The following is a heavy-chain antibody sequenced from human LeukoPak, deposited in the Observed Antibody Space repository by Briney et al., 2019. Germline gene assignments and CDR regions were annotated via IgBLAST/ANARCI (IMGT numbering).Heavy chain of an antibody. V-gene: IGHV1-3*01. J-gene: IGHJ4*02. CDR1: GYTFTSYA. CDR2: INAGNGNT. CDR3: ARLGGYSYGYLDY. Sequence: ASVKVSCKASGYTFTSYAMHWVRQAPGQRLEWMGWINAGNGNTKYSQKFQGRVTITRDTSASTAYMELSSLRSEDTAVYYCARLGGYSYGYLDYWGQATLVTVSS. D-gene: IGHD5-18*01.